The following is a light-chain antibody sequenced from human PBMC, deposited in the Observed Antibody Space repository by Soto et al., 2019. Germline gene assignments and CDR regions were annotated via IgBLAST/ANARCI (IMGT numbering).Light chain of an antibody. CDR2: DVS. CDR3: SSYTTGGSYV. Sequence: QSALTQPASVSGSPGLSIAISCTGTSSDVGGYNSVSWYQQHPGKAPKLMIYDVSNRPSGVSNRFSGSKSGNTASLTISGIQDEDEGDYYCSSYTTGGSYVFGTGTKLTVL. V-gene: IGLV2-14*01. CDR1: SSDVGGYNS. J-gene: IGLJ1*01.